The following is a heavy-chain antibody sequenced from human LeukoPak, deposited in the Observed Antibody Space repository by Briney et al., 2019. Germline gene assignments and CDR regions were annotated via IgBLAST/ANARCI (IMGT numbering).Heavy chain of an antibody. D-gene: IGHD3-10*01. CDR2: ISAYHGNT. Sequence: ASVKVSCKASIYIFSSYGVNWVRQAPGQGLEWMGWISAYHGNTNYAQKFQARVTMTTDASTNTAHLEVRGLRFDDTAVYYCARGFGEAPHYYNYYYMDVWGRGTTVIVSS. J-gene: IGHJ6*03. CDR1: IYIFSSYG. CDR3: ARGFGEAPHYYNYYYMDV. V-gene: IGHV1-18*01.